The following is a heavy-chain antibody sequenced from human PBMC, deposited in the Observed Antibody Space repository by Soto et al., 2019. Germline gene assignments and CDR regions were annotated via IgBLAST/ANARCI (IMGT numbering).Heavy chain of an antibody. CDR1: GGSISSGGYS. D-gene: IGHD6-19*01. V-gene: IGHV4-30-2*01. CDR2: IYHSGST. CDR3: ARVDSSGRISLDY. Sequence: SETLSLTCAVSGGSISSGGYSWSWIRQPPGKGLEWIGYIYHSGSTYYNPSLKSRVTISVDRSKNQFSLELSSLRSEDTAVYYCARVDSSGRISLDYWGQGTLVTVSS. J-gene: IGHJ4*02.